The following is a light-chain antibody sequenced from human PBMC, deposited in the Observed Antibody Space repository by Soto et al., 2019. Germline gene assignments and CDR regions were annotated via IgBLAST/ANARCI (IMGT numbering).Light chain of an antibody. V-gene: IGLV2-23*02. Sequence: QSALTQPASVSGSPGQSITISCTGSSSDVGSYNLLSWYQQHPGTAPKLMIFEVSKRPSGVSNRFSGSKSGNTASLTISGLQAEDEADYYCCSYAGGNTFAVFGGGTKLTVL. J-gene: IGLJ2*01. CDR3: CSYAGGNTFAV. CDR2: EVS. CDR1: SSDVGSYNL.